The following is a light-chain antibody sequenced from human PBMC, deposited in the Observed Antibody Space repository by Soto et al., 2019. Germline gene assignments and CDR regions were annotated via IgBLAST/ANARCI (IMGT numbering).Light chain of an antibody. J-gene: IGLJ2*01. CDR3: FSYVGCPPPLP. CDR2: EDT. Sequence: QSVLTQPASVSGSPGQSITVSCTGTSSDLETYNLVSWYQQHPGKAPKLLLYEDTKRPSGVSVRFSGSKSGSTASLTISGLQGWDQAYYYCFSYVGCPPPLPFGGGNKVTVL. V-gene: IGLV2-23*01. CDR1: SSDLETYNL.